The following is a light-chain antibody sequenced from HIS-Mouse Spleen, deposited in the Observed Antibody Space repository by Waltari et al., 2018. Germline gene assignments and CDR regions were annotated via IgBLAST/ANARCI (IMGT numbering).Light chain of an antibody. CDR2: AGS. J-gene: IGLJ3*02. CDR3: CSYAGSSTLV. Sequence: QSALTQPASVSGSPGQSLTISCTGTSSDVGRNNLVSWYQQHPGKAPKLMLYAGSKRPSGVSNRFSGSKSGNTASLTISGLQAEDEADYYCCSYAGSSTLVFGGGTMLTVL. CDR1: SSDVGRNNL. V-gene: IGLV2-23*01.